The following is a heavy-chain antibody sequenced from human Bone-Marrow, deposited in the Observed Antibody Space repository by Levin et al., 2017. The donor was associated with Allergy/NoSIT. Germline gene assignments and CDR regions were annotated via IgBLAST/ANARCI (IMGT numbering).Heavy chain of an antibody. CDR1: GSLFTDFW. CDR2: IYPGDSDA. Sequence: NSGGSLRLSCKASGSLFTDFWIGWVRQLPGKGLEWMGIIYPGDSDARYRPSFQGQVSISVDRSINTVYLQWNSLKASDTATYFCARKEAGYGSETIDYWGQGTRVTVSS. J-gene: IGHJ4*02. CDR3: ARKEAGYGSETIDY. V-gene: IGHV5-51*01. D-gene: IGHD3-10*01.